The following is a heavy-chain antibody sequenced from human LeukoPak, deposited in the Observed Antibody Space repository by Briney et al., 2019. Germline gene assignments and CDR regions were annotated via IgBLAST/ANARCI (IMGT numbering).Heavy chain of an antibody. CDR3: ARYSGTYRDY. CDR2: ISSSSTYI. V-gene: IGHV3-21*01. CDR1: GFTFSNYN. J-gene: IGHJ4*02. D-gene: IGHD1-26*01. Sequence: GGSLRLSCAAPGFTFSNYNMNWVRQAPGKGLEWVSSISSSSTYIFYADSVKGRFAISRDNAKNSLYLQMSSLRAEDTAVYYCARYSGTYRDYWGQGTLVTVSS.